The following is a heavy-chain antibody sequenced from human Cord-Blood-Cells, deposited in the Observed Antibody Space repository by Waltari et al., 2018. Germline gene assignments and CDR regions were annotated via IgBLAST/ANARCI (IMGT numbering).Heavy chain of an antibody. Sequence: QVQLVQSGAEVKKPGSSVKVSCKAFGGTFSSYAISWVRQAPGQWHELRGGSIPILGTANDAQKFQSGCTITADEATSTCYMEVSSLRSEDTAVYYCARIPPVSYYYSGMDVWGQGTTVTVSS. CDR2: SIPILGTA. CDR1: GGTFSSYA. V-gene: IGHV1-69*01. CDR3: ARIPPVSYYYSGMDV. J-gene: IGHJ6*02.